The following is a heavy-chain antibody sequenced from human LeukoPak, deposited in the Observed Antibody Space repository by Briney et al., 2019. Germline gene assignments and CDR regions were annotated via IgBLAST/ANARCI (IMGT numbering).Heavy chain of an antibody. CDR2: INPNSGGT. D-gene: IGHD6-13*01. V-gene: IGHV1-2*06. Sequence: ASVKVSCKASGYTFTGYYMHWVRQAPGQGLEWMGRINPNSGGTNYAQKFQGRVTMTRDTSISTAHMELSRLRPDDTAVYYCARAAAGTTFTYWGQGTLVTVSS. CDR3: ARAAAGTTFTY. CDR1: GYTFTGYY. J-gene: IGHJ4*02.